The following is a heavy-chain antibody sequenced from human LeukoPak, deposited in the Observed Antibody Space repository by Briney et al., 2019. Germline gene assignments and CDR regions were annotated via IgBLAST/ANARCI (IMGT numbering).Heavy chain of an antibody. CDR1: GFSVSSFG. V-gene: IGHV3-23*01. CDR2: ISLNGETT. CDR3: AQGFSSGWYPY. D-gene: IGHD6-19*01. J-gene: IGHJ4*02. Sequence: PGGSLRLSCAVSGFSVSSFGMSWVRQAPGKGLEWISAISLNGETTWYADSVKGRFTISRDNSKNPLYLQLTSLRAEDTAVYYCAQGFSSGWYPYWGQGSLVSVSS.